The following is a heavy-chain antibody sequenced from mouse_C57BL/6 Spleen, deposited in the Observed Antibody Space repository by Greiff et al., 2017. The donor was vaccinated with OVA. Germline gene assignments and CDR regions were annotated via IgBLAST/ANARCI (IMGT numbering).Heavy chain of an antibody. CDR3: TRDFSTVVCTRGYCAIDY. CDR2: ISSGGDYI. V-gene: IGHV5-9-1*02. J-gene: IGHJ4*01. D-gene: IGHD1-1*01. Sequence: EVKVVESGEGLVKPGGSLKLSCAASGFTFSSYAMSWVRQTPEKRLEWVAYISSGGDYIYYADTVKGRFTLSRANARNTLYLCMCCLKAEDTAMYYCTRDFSTVVCTRGYCAIDYWGQGTSVTVSS. CDR1: GFTFSSYA.